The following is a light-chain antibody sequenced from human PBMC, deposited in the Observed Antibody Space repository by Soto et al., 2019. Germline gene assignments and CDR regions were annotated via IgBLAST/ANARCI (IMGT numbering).Light chain of an antibody. CDR2: AAS. CDR3: QKYNSAPRT. V-gene: IGKV1-27*01. CDR1: PGISNY. J-gene: IGKJ1*01. Sequence: DIQITQSPSSLSASVGDRVTITCRASPGISNYLAWYQQKPGKVPKLLIYAASTLQSGVPSRFSGSGSGTDFTLTISSLQPEDVATYYCQKYNSAPRTFGQGTKVEIK.